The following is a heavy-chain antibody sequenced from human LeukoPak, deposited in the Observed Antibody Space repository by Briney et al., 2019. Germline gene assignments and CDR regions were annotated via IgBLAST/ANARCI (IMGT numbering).Heavy chain of an antibody. CDR2: ISGGGDK. CDR3: AKDVNSSGYLGFDY. CDR1: GFTFSTYA. J-gene: IGHJ4*02. D-gene: IGHD3-22*01. V-gene: IGHV3-23*01. Sequence: GGSLRLSCAASGFTFSTYAMSWVRQAPGKGLEWVTTISGGGDKQYADHVKGRFTVSRDDSKNTLYLQMNSLRAEDTALYYCAKDVNSSGYLGFDYWGQGTLVTVSS.